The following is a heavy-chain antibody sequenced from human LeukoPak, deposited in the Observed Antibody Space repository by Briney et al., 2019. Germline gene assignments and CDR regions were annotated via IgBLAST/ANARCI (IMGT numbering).Heavy chain of an antibody. V-gene: IGHV1-8*01. CDR2: MNPNSGNT. J-gene: IGHJ4*02. CDR1: GYTFISYD. D-gene: IGHD1-26*01. Sequence: GASVKVSCKASGYTFISYDINWVRQATGQGLEWMGWMNPNSGNTGYAQKFQGRVTMTRNTSISTAYMELSSLRSEDTAVYYCARDGIVGAGRPYWGQGTLVTVSS. CDR3: ARDGIVGAGRPY.